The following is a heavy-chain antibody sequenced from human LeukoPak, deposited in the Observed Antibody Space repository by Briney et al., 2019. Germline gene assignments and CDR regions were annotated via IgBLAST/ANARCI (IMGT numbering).Heavy chain of an antibody. CDR1: GGSISSHY. CDR3: ARDRYSSSWYDY. V-gene: IGHV4-59*11. J-gene: IGHJ4*02. CDR2: IYYSGST. Sequence: SETLSLTCFVSGGSISSHYWSWIRQPPGKGLEWIGYIYYSGSTNYNPSLKSRVTISVDTSKNQFSLKLSSVTAADTAVCYCARDRYSSSWYDYWGQGTLDTVSS. D-gene: IGHD6-13*01.